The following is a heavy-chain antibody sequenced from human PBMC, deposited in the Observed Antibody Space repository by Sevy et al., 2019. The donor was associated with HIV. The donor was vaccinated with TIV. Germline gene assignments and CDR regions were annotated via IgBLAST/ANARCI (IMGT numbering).Heavy chain of an antibody. J-gene: IGHJ4*02. CDR1: GFTFSSYG. Sequence: EGSLRLSCAASGFTFSSYGMHWVRQAPGKGLEWVAVISYDGSNKYYADSVKGRFTISRDNSKNTLYLQMNSLRADDTAVYYCAKDLRTVLRFLEWSFDYWGQGTLVTVSS. CDR2: ISYDGSNK. V-gene: IGHV3-30*18. D-gene: IGHD3-3*01. CDR3: AKDLRTVLRFLEWSFDY.